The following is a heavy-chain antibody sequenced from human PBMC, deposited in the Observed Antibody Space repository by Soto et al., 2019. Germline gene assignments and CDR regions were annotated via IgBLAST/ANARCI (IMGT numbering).Heavy chain of an antibody. CDR1: GFTFSSYG. J-gene: IGHJ6*03. CDR2: ISYDGSNK. Sequence: GGSLRLSCAASGFTFSSYGMHWVRQAPGKGLEWVAVISYDGSNKYYADSVKGRFTISRDNSKNTLYLQMNSLRAEDTAVYYCAKEGQDIVVVPAATATKEGYYYYYMDVWGKGTTVTVSS. V-gene: IGHV3-30*18. D-gene: IGHD2-2*01. CDR3: AKEGQDIVVVPAATATKEGYYYYYMDV.